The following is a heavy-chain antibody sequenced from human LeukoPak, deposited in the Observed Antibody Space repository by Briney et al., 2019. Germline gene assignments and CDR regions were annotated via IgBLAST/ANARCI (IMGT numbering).Heavy chain of an antibody. Sequence: ASVKVSCTASGYTFTSYYMHWVRQAPGQGLEWMGIINPSGGSTRFAQKFQGRVTMTRDMSTSTVYMELSSLRSEDTAVYYCAREGIAAAGTGNWFDPWGQGTLVTVSS. CDR2: INPSGGST. V-gene: IGHV1-46*01. D-gene: IGHD6-13*01. J-gene: IGHJ5*02. CDR1: GYTFTSYY. CDR3: AREGIAAAGTGNWFDP.